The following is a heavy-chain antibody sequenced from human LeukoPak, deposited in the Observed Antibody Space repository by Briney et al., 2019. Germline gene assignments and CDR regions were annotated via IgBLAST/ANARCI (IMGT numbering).Heavy chain of an antibody. J-gene: IGHJ6*02. CDR2: INWNGGST. Sequence: PGGSLRLSCAASGFTFDDYGMSWVRQAPGKGLEWVSGINWNGGSTGYADSVKGRFTISRDNAENSLYLQMNSLRAEDTALYHCARHSGSYYGDYYYYGMDVWGQGTTVTVSS. V-gene: IGHV3-20*01. D-gene: IGHD1-26*01. CDR3: ARHSGSYYGDYYYYGMDV. CDR1: GFTFDDYG.